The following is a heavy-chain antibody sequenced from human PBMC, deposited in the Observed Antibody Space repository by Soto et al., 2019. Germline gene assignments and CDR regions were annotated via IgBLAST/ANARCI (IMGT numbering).Heavy chain of an antibody. CDR3: AKDPEVVVTAPDY. D-gene: IGHD2-21*02. J-gene: IGHJ4*02. CDR2: ISGSGGST. Sequence: LRLSCAASGFTFSSYAMNWVRQAPGKGLEWVSAISGSGGSTYYADSVKGRFTISRDNSRNTLYLQMNSLRAEDTAVYYCAKDPEVVVTAPDYWGQGTLVTVSS. CDR1: GFTFSSYA. V-gene: IGHV3-23*01.